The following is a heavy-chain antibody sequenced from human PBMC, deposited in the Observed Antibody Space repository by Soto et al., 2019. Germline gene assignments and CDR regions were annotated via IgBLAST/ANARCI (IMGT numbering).Heavy chain of an antibody. V-gene: IGHV4-59*08. Sequence: PSETLSLTCTVSGGSMKNYYWSWIRQPPGKGLEWIGHVFYSGSTKYNPSLKSRVTISVDTSKNLFSLRLNSVTAADTAVYYCARQSSDCSSGYTPPDNWFDPWGQGTLVTVSS. D-gene: IGHD3-3*01. CDR3: ARQSSDCSSGYTPPDNWFDP. J-gene: IGHJ5*02. CDR1: GGSMKNYY. CDR2: VFYSGST.